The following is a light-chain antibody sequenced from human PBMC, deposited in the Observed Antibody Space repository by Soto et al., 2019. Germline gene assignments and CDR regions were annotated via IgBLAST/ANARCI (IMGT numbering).Light chain of an antibody. Sequence: QLTQSPSSLSASVGDRVTLTCRASQGISNYLAWYQQKPGKVPRLLIYAASTLQSGVPSRFSGSGSGTDFTLTISSLQPEDVANYYCQKYNSALRWTFGQGTKVDIK. CDR1: QGISNY. V-gene: IGKV1-27*01. CDR2: AAS. J-gene: IGKJ1*01. CDR3: QKYNSALRWT.